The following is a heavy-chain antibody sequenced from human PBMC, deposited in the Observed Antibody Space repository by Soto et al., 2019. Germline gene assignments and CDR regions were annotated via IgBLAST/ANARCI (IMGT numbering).Heavy chain of an antibody. V-gene: IGHV4-61*01. D-gene: IGHD6-19*01. Sequence: SETLSLTCTVSGGSVSSGSYYWGWIRQPPGKGLEWIGYIYYSGSTNYNPSLKSRVTISVDTSKNQFSLKLSSVTAADTAVYYCARMPAMASGYSSGWYFYYGMDVWGQGTTVTVS. CDR3: ARMPAMASGYSSGWYFYYGMDV. CDR1: GGSVSSGSYY. CDR2: IYYSGST. J-gene: IGHJ6*02.